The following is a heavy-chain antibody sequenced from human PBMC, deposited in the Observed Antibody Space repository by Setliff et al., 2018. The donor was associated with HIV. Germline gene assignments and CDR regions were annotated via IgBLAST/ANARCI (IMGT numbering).Heavy chain of an antibody. J-gene: IGHJ4*02. CDR3: ARGVNFDY. D-gene: IGHD3-3*01. Sequence: PSETLSLTCSVSGGSFSGYYWSWLRQPPGKGLEWIGYIYIYNSGSTNYNPSLTSRVTISVDTSRNQFSLKLTSVTAADTAIQYCARGVNFDYWGQGTQVTVSS. CDR2: IYIYNSGST. V-gene: IGHV4-59*01. CDR1: GGSFSGYY.